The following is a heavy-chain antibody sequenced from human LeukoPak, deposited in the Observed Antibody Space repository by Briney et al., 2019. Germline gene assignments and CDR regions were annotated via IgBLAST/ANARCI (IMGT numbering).Heavy chain of an antibody. CDR2: IYSGDTT. CDR1: GFTVSSNY. D-gene: IGHD3-16*01. Sequence: GGSLRLSCAASGFTVSSNYMSWVRQAPGKGLEWVSVIYSGDTTYYSDSVRGRFTISRDNSKNTLYLQMSSLRAEDTAVYYCARDGGLYYFDYWGHGTLVTVSS. J-gene: IGHJ4*01. CDR3: ARDGGLYYFDY. V-gene: IGHV3-53*01.